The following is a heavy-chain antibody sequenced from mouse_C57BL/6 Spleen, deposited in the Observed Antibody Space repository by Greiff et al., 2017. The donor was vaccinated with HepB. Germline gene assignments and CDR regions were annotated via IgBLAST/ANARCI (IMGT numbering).Heavy chain of an antibody. V-gene: IGHV1-61*01. CDR3: AREGWDEGAWFAY. CDR1: GYTFTSYW. CDR2: IYPSDSET. D-gene: IGHD3-3*01. Sequence: VQLQQPGAELVRPGSSVKLSCKASGYTFTSYWMDWVKQRPGQGLEWIGNIYPSDSETHYNQKFKDKATLTVDKSSSTAYMQLSSLTSEDSAVYYCAREGWDEGAWFAYWGQGTLVTVSA. J-gene: IGHJ3*01.